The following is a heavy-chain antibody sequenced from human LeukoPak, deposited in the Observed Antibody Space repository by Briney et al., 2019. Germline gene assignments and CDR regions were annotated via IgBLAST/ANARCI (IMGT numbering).Heavy chain of an antibody. CDR2: ISYDGSNK. CDR3: ARDLDYDILTTPAGY. D-gene: IGHD3-9*01. J-gene: IGHJ4*02. Sequence: GGSLRLSCAASGFTFSSYNMHWVRQAPGKGLEWVAVISYDGSNKYYADSVKGRFTISRDNSKNTLYLQMNSLRAEDTAVYYCARDLDYDILTTPAGYWGQGTLVTVSS. V-gene: IGHV3-30-3*01. CDR1: GFTFSSYN.